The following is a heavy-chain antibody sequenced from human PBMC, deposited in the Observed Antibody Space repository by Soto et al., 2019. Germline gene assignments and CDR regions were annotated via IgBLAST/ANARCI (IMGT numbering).Heavy chain of an antibody. CDR1: AFAFSANA. CDR3: TVIVAADIDY. J-gene: IGHJ4*02. V-gene: IGHV3-23*01. CDR2: ISNIGGNT. D-gene: IGHD5-12*01. Sequence: EVQLLESGGGLVQPGGSLRLSCANSAFAFSANAMSWVRQAPGKGLEWVSSISNIGGNTYYADSVKGRFTISSDNSKNTLYLQMNSLSDDDTDVYYCTVIVAADIDYWGQGTLVTVSS.